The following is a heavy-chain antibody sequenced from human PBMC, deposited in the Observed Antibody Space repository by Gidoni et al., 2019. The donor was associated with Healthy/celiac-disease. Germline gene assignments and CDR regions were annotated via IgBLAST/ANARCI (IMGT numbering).Heavy chain of an antibody. J-gene: IGHJ4*02. CDR1: GDSISSSNW. Sequence: QAQLQASGPGLVKPSGTLSLTRAVFGDSISSSNWWSWIRQPPGTGLEWIGEIYHSGTTYYNPSLKSRVTISVDKSENQFSLKLSSVTAADTAVYFCARDNIGGGRHVDDWGQGTLVTVSS. V-gene: IGHV4-4*02. CDR3: ARDNIGGGRHVDD. CDR2: IYHSGTT. D-gene: IGHD1-26*01.